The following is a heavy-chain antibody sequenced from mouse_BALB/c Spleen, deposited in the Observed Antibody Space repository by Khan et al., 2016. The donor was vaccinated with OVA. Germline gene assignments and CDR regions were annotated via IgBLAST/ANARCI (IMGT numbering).Heavy chain of an antibody. CDR2: IWGGGST. Sequence: QVQLKQSGPGLVAPSQNLSLTCTVSGFSLSDYGVSWIRQPPGKGLEWLGVIWGGGSTYYNSDLKSRLSISKDNSKSQVFLKMSSLQSDDTAMFYCSKGVGSYYYTVDYWGQGTSVTVSS. V-gene: IGHV2-6-5*01. CDR1: GFSLSDYG. J-gene: IGHJ4*01. CDR3: SKGVGSYYYTVDY.